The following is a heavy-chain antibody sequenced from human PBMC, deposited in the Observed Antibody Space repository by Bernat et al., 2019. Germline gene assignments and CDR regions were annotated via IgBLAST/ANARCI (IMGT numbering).Heavy chain of an antibody. CDR1: GFTFRGAA. CDR3: VRRRTDDSSGYFDY. CDR2: IRSKATSYAE. V-gene: IGHV3-73*01. D-gene: IGHD3-22*01. J-gene: IGHJ4*02. Sequence: EVQLVESGGGLVQPGGSLKLSCAVSGFTFRGAAIHWVRQASGNGLEWVGRIRSKATSYAEAYAASVNGRFTISRDDSKNTAYLQMNSLQTGDTAVYYWVRRRTDDSSGYFDYWGQGTLVTVSS.